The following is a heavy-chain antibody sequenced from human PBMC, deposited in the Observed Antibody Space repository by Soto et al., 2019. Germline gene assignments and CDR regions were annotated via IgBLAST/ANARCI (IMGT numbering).Heavy chain of an antibody. J-gene: IGHJ6*03. V-gene: IGHV3-23*01. D-gene: IGHD2-15*01. CDR2: ISGSGGST. Sequence: GGSLRLSCAASGFTFSSYAMSWVRQAPGKGLEWVSAISGSGGSTYYADSVKGRFTISRDNSKNTLYLQMNSLRAEDTAVYYCAKIGNHFVVVVAAPYYYYYMDVWGKGTTVTVSS. CDR3: AKIGNHFVVVVAAPYYYYYMDV. CDR1: GFTFSSYA.